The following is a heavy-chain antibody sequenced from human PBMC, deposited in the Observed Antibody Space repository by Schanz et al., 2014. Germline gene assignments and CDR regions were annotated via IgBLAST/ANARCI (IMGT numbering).Heavy chain of an antibody. V-gene: IGHV3-7*01. CDR2: IKLDGSEK. CDR3: AKYGTGKGVSFEY. J-gene: IGHJ4*02. D-gene: IGHD1-26*01. Sequence: VQLVESGGGVVQPGRSLRLSCAASGFTFRSYGMHWVRQAPGKGLEWVANIKLDGSEKYYVDSVKGRFTISRDNAKNSLYLQMNSLTAEDTAVYYCAKYGTGKGVSFEYWGQGTLVTVSS. CDR1: GFTFRSYG.